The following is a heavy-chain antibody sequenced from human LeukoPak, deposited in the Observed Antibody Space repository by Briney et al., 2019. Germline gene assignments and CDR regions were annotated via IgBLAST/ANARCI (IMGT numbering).Heavy chain of an antibody. D-gene: IGHD3-10*01. CDR2: INPNSGGT. Sequence: GASVKVSCKASGYTCTGYYMHGVRQATGQGLEWMGWINPNSGGTNYAQKFQGRVTMTRDTSISTAYVELSRLRSDDTAVYYCARVRGQYGSWSYFYYWGQGTLVTVSS. CDR1: GYTCTGYY. J-gene: IGHJ4*02. CDR3: ARVRGQYGSWSYFYY. V-gene: IGHV1-2*02.